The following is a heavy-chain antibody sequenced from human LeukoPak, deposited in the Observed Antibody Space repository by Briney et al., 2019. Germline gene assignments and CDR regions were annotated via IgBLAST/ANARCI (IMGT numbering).Heavy chain of an antibody. CDR2: IYSGGST. D-gene: IGHD6-19*01. J-gene: IGHJ4*02. V-gene: IGHV3-66*01. CDR3: AVAYSSGWTVDY. CDR1: GFTVSSNY. Sequence: GGSLRLSCAASGFTVSSNYMSWVRQSRGKGLEWVSLIYSGGSTYYADSVKGRFTISRDNSKNTLYLQMNSLRAEDTAVYYCAVAYSSGWTVDYWGQGTLVTVSS.